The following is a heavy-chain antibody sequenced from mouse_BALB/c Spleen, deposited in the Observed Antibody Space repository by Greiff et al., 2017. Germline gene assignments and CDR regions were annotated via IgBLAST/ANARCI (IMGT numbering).Heavy chain of an antibody. D-gene: IGHD2-4*01. CDR1: GFTFSSYA. CDR2: ISSGGST. V-gene: IGHV5-6-5*01. Sequence: EVKLQESGGGLVKPGGSLKLSCAASGFTFSSYAMSWVRQTPEKRLEWVASISSGGSTYSPDSVKGRFSISRDNARNILYLQMSSLRSEDTAMYYCAREIYYDYDGYAMDYWGQGTSVTVSS. J-gene: IGHJ4*01. CDR3: AREIYYDYDGYAMDY.